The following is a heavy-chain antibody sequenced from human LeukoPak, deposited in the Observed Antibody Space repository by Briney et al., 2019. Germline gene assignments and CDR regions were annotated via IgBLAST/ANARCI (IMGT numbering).Heavy chain of an antibody. Sequence: PGGSLRLSCAASGFTFSSYEMNWGRQAPGKGLEWVSYISSSGSTIYYADSVKGRFTISRDNAKNSLYLQMTSPRAEDTAVYYCAELGITMIGGVWGKGTTVTISA. CDR2: ISSSGSTI. CDR1: GFTFSSYE. J-gene: IGHJ6*04. D-gene: IGHD3-10*02. CDR3: AELGITMIGGV. V-gene: IGHV3-48*03.